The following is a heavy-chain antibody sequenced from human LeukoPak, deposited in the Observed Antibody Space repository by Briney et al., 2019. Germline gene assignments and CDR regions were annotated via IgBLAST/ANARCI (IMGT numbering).Heavy chain of an antibody. J-gene: IGHJ3*02. V-gene: IGHV3-48*04. CDR1: GFTFSSYS. D-gene: IGHD5-24*01. CDR3: ARDGGRDGTNAFDI. Sequence: GGSLRLSCAASGFTFSSYSMNWVRQAPGKGLEWVSYISSSSSTIYYADSVEGRFTISRDNAKNSLYLQMNSLRAEDTAVYYCARDGGRDGTNAFDIWGQGTMVTVSS. CDR2: ISSSSSTI.